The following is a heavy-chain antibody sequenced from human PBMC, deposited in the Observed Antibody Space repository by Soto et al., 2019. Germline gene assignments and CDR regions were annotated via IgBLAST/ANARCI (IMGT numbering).Heavy chain of an antibody. V-gene: IGHV1-2*04. CDR2: INPKSGGT. J-gene: IGHJ6*02. D-gene: IGHD2-8*01. CDR1: GYSFTDYH. CDR3: ARGDSTDCSNGVCSFFYNHDMDV. Sequence: QVQLVQSGAEVKKPGASVKVSCKASGYSFTDYHIHWVRQAPGQGLEWLGRINPKSGGTSTAQKFQGWVTMTTETSISTAFMELTRLTSDDTAIYYCARGDSTDCSNGVCSFFYNHDMDVWGQGTTVTVSS.